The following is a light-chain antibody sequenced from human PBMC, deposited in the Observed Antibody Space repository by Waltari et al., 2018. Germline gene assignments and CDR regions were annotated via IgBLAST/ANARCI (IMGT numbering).Light chain of an antibody. Sequence: QSVLTQPPSVSAAPGQKVTISCSGSASTVGKDYVSWYQQLPGRAPKLLIYADDNRPSGIPDRFSGSKSGTSATLAITGLQTGDEADYFCGTWDSSLSAGVFGTGTKVTV. CDR1: ASTVGKDY. CDR3: GTWDSSLSAGV. V-gene: IGLV1-51*01. J-gene: IGLJ1*01. CDR2: ADD.